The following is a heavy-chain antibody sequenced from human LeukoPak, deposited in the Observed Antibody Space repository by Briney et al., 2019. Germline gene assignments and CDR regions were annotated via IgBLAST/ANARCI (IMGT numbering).Heavy chain of an antibody. D-gene: IGHD3-10*01. J-gene: IGHJ4*02. CDR1: GGSFSGYY. CDR3: ARGHTMVRGVNYFDY. Sequence: SETLSLTCAVYGGSFSGYYWSWIRQPPGKGLEWIGEINHSGSTNYNPSLKSRVTISVDTSKNQFSLKLSSVTAADTAVYYCARGHTMVRGVNYFDYRGQGTLVTVSS. V-gene: IGHV4-34*01. CDR2: INHSGST.